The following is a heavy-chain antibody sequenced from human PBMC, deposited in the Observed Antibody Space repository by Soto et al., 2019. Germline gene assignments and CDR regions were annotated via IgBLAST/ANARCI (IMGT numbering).Heavy chain of an antibody. V-gene: IGHV1-69*12. J-gene: IGHJ4*02. CDR1: GGTFSRYA. D-gene: IGHD2-2*01. Sequence: QVQLVQSGAEVKKPGSTVKVSCKASGGTFSRYAISWGRQAPGQGLEWMGGIIPIFGTANYAQKFQGRVTISADESTSTAYMELSSLRSEDTAVYYCAREGGISSSPNYFDYWGQGTLVTVSS. CDR2: IIPIFGTA. CDR3: AREGGISSSPNYFDY.